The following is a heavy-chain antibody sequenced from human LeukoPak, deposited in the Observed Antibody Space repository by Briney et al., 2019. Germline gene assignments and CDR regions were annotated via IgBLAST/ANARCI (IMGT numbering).Heavy chain of an antibody. CDR1: GGSISIYY. Sequence: SETLSLTCTVSGGSISIYYWSWIRQPPGKGLEWIGYIYNSGSTIYNPSLKSRVTISVDTSKNQFSLKLSSVTGADTAVYYCASAGASSGYSPLHYWGQGTLVTVSS. V-gene: IGHV4-59*01. J-gene: IGHJ4*02. CDR2: IYNSGST. D-gene: IGHD3-22*01. CDR3: ASAGASSGYSPLHY.